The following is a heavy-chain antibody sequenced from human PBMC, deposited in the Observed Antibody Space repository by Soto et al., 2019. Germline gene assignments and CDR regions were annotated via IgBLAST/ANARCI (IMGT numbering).Heavy chain of an antibody. CDR3: ARDMAVDGYDAFDV. D-gene: IGHD6-19*01. J-gene: IGHJ3*01. V-gene: IGHV4-59*01. Sequence: PSETLSLTCTVSAGSISSYYWSWIRQPPGKGLEWIGYIYTTGSTNYNPSLKGRVTISVDTTKNQFSLKLSSVTAADTAVYYCARDMAVDGYDAFDVWGQGTMVTVSS. CDR2: IYTTGST. CDR1: AGSISSYY.